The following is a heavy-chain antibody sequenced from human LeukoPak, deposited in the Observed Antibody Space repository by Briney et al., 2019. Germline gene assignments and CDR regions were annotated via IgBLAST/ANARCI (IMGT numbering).Heavy chain of an antibody. CDR3: ASSSYYYYYYGMDV. Sequence: ASETLSLTCTVSGGSISSSSYYWGWIRQPPGKGLEWIGSIYYSGSTYYNPSLKSRVTISVDTSKNQFSLKLSSVTAADTAVYYCASSSYYYYYYGMDVWGQGTTVTVSS. CDR2: IYYSGST. V-gene: IGHV4-39*01. J-gene: IGHJ6*02. CDR1: GGSISSSSYY.